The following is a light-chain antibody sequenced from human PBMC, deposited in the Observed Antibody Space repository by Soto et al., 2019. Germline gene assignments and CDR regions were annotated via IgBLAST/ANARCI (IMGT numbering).Light chain of an antibody. V-gene: IGKV1-17*01. CDR2: AAS. J-gene: IGKJ1*01. CDR3: QQYNNWPPWT. Sequence: DIQMTQSPSSLSASVGDRVTILCRASHGIRDDLGWYQQKPGKAPKLLIYAASSLQSGVPSRFSGSGSGTDFTLTISSLQSEDFAVYYCQQYNNWPPWTFGQGTKVDI. CDR1: HGIRDD.